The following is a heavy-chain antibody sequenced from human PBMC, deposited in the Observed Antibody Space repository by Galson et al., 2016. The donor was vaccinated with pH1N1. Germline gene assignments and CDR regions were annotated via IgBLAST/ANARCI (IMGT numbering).Heavy chain of an antibody. V-gene: IGHV4-59*12. CDR1: GDSISSYY. J-gene: IGHJ3*02. Sequence: TLSLTCSVSGDSISSYYWSWIREPPGKGLEWIGYIYHTGTTYYNPSLKSRFTISVDTSKNQFSLKVNSVTAADTAIYYCARGRLYGGDAFDIWGQGTMVTVSS. D-gene: IGHD4-23*01. CDR3: ARGRLYGGDAFDI. CDR2: IYHTGTT.